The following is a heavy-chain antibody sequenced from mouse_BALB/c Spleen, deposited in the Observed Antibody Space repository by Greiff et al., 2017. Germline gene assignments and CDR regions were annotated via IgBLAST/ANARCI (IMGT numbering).Heavy chain of an antibody. Sequence: QVQLQQSGAELVRPGVSVKISCKGSGYTFTDYAMHWVKQSHAKSLEWIGVISTYYGEASYNQKFKGKATMTVDKSSSTAYMELARLTSEDSAIYYCARGEARTLDYWGQGTTLTVSS. J-gene: IGHJ2*01. CDR2: ISTYYGEA. CDR3: ARGEARTLDY. V-gene: IGHV1S137*01. CDR1: GYTFTDYA.